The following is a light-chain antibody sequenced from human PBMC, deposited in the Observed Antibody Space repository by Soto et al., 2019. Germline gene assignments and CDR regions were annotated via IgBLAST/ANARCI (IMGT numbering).Light chain of an antibody. CDR3: QHYSVFPLT. J-gene: IGKJ4*01. CDR2: KAS. CDR1: ESISSW. V-gene: IGKV1-5*03. Sequence: DIQMTQFPSTLSASVGDIVTITCRASESISSWLAWYQQKPGKAPKILIYKASTLQSGVPSRFTGSGSGTEFTLTISSLQPDDFATYYCQHYSVFPLTFGGGTKVEIK.